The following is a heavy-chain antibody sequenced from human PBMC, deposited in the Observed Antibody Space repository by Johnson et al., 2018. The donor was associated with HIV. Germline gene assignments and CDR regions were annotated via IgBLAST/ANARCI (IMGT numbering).Heavy chain of an antibody. V-gene: IGHV3-30*02. J-gene: IGHJ3*02. CDR2: IRYDGSNK. D-gene: IGHD6-19*01. CDR3: AKDRGSGWYWDAFDI. Sequence: QVQLVESGGGLVQPGGSLRLSCAASGFTFSSYGMHWVRQAPGKGLEWVAFIRYDGSNKYYADSVKGRFTISRDNSKNTLYLQMNSLRAEDTAVYYCAKDRGSGWYWDAFDIWGQGTMVTVSS. CDR1: GFTFSSYG.